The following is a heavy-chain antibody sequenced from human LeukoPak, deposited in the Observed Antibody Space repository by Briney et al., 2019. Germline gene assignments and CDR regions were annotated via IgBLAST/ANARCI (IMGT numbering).Heavy chain of an antibody. CDR3: AREHYNLLPGRGGYFDY. CDR2: IYSDGTT. D-gene: IGHD3-9*01. V-gene: IGHV3-53*01. CDR1: GFTVRSNY. J-gene: IGHJ4*02. Sequence: QPGGSLRLSCAVSGFTVRSNYMNWVRQAPGKGLEWVSVIYSDGTTYYADSVKGRFTISRDNSKNTLYLQMNSLRAEDTAVYYCAREHYNLLPGRGGYFDYWGQGTLVTVSS.